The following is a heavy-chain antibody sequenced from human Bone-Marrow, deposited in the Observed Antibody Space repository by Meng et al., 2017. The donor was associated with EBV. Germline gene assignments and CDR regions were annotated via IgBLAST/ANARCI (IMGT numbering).Heavy chain of an antibody. CDR2: FLPILGAA. CDR1: GDIFTNRA. Sequence: GELLRCAVRVKKPGSSVKVACTAFGDIFTNRAFTWVRQVPGKGLEWMGGFLPILGAANYAQKFQGRLTITADKSTTTAFMELRSLRVDDTAVYFCARDGIAVPGGSNWFDPWGQGTLVTVSS. CDR3: ARDGIAVPGGSNWFDP. V-gene: IGHV1-69*06. D-gene: IGHD6-19*01. J-gene: IGHJ5*02.